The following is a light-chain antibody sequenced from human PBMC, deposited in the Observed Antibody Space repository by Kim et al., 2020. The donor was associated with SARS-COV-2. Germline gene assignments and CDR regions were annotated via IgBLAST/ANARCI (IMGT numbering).Light chain of an antibody. CDR3: QQYGISPIT. J-gene: IGKJ5*01. CDR1: QSVSSTY. V-gene: IGKV3-20*01. CDR2: GAS. Sequence: PGERATLSCRASQSVSSTYIAWYDQKPGQAPRLLIFGASSRAAGIPERFSGSGSGTDFTLTISRLEPEDFAVYYCQQYGISPITFGQGTRLEIK.